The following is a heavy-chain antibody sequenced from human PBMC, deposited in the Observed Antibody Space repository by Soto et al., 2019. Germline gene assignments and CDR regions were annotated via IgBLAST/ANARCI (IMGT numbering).Heavy chain of an antibody. CDR3: ATQIAPFTWLY. CDR2: ISQSGST. CDR1: GGSISSTDW. D-gene: IGHD2-21*01. V-gene: IGHV4-4*02. Sequence: QVQLQESGPGLVKASETLSLTCAVSGGSISSTDWWTWVRQPPGKGLEWIAEISQSGSTNYNPSLKSRVTMSLDNSKNQFSLNLSSVTAADTAVYNCATQIAPFTWLYWGQGTLVTVSS. J-gene: IGHJ4*02.